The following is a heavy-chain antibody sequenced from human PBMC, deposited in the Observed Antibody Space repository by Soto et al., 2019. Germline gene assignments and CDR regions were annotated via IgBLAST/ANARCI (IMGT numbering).Heavy chain of an antibody. J-gene: IGHJ5*02. V-gene: IGHV1-69*01. CDR3: ARTLPSDGDYKGWFDP. Sequence: QVQLVQSGAEVKKPGSSVKVSCKASGGTFSSYAISWVRQAPGQGLEWMGGIIPIFGTANYAQEFQGRVTITADESTSTAYMELSSLRSEDTAVYYCARTLPSDGDYKGWFDPWGQGTLVTVSS. D-gene: IGHD4-17*01. CDR1: GGTFSSYA. CDR2: IIPIFGTA.